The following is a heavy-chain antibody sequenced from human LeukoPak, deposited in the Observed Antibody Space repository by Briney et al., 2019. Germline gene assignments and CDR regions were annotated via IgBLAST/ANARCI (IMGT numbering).Heavy chain of an antibody. D-gene: IGHD4-17*01. CDR2: ISSSGSTI. CDR1: GFTFSDYY. CDR3: ARDLGITVTYAFDI. V-gene: IGHV3-11*01. Sequence: GGSLRLSCAASGFTFSDYYMSWIREAPGKGLEWVSYISSSGSTIYYADSVKGRFTISRDNAKNSLYLQMNSLRAEDAAVYYCARDLGITVTYAFDIWGQGTMVTVSS. J-gene: IGHJ3*02.